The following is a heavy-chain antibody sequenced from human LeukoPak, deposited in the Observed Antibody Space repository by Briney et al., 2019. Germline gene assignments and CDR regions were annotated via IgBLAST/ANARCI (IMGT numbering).Heavy chain of an antibody. V-gene: IGHV3-11*01. D-gene: IGHD5-12*01. J-gene: IGHJ4*02. CDR2: ITSSGTTM. CDR3: AKGLGYAAYFDY. Sequence: GGSLRLSCVASGFTFRDSYMNWIRQAPGKGLEWISYITSSGTTMYYADSVRGRFTISRDNAKNSLYLQMNSLRAEDTALYCCAKGLGYAAYFDYWGQGTLVTVSS. CDR1: GFTFRDSY.